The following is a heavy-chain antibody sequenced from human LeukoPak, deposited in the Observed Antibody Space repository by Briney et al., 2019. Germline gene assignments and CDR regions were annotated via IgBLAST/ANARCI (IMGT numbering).Heavy chain of an antibody. CDR2: IYHSVST. D-gene: IGHD3-16*01. CDR3: ARYDPNLYFDY. Sequence: VGPSQTLSLTCAVSGFSISSGGYSWRWLRQPPGKGLEWIGYIYHSVSTYYNPSLKSRVTISVDRSKNQFSLKLSSVTAADTAVYYCARYDPNLYFDYWGQGTLVTVSS. J-gene: IGHJ4*02. V-gene: IGHV4-30-2*01. CDR1: GFSISSGGYS.